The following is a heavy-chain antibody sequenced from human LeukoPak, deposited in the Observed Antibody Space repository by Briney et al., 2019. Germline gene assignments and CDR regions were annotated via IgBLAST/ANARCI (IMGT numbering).Heavy chain of an antibody. D-gene: IGHD6-19*01. CDR2: ISSSSSYI. V-gene: IGHV3-21*01. CDR1: GFTFSSYS. CDR3: ARGDGGWYYFDY. Sequence: SGGSLRLSCAASGFTFSSYSMNWVRQAPGKGLEWVSSISSSSSYIYYADSVKGRFTISRDNAKNSLYLQMNSLRAEDTAVYYRARGDGGWYYFDYWGQGTLVTVSS. J-gene: IGHJ4*02.